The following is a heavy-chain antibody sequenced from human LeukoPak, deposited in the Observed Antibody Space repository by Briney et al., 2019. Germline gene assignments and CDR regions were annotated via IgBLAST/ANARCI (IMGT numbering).Heavy chain of an antibody. CDR2: IIPIFGTA. Sequence: SVKVSCKASGGTFSSYAISWVRQAPGQGLEWMGGIIPIFGTANYAQKFQGRVTITTDESTSTAYMELNSLRSEDTAVYYCASWGGPSGSSTRYYYYYYMDVWGKGTTVTVSS. CDR1: GGTFSSYA. CDR3: ASWGGPSGSSTRYYYYYYMDV. D-gene: IGHD2-2*01. V-gene: IGHV1-69*05. J-gene: IGHJ6*03.